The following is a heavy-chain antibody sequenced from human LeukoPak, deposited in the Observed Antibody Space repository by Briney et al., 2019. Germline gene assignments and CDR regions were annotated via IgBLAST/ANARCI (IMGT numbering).Heavy chain of an antibody. Sequence: SETLSLTCSVSGVSISSFYWTWIRQVPGKGLEWIGYFYNSGSSDYNPSLKSRATFSEDTSKNHFSLSLSAVTAADTAVYYCASPGPYYSETSGYLVFWGQGILVTVSS. D-gene: IGHD3-22*01. CDR1: GVSISSFY. J-gene: IGHJ4*02. CDR3: ASPGPYYSETSGYLVF. V-gene: IGHV4-59*01. CDR2: FYNSGSS.